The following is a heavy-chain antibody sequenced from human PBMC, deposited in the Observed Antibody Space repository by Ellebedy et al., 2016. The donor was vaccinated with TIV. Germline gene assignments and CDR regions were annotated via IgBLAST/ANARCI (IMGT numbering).Heavy chain of an antibody. CDR2: IRQDGDEK. CDR1: EFSFRSYW. D-gene: IGHD4-17*01. CDR3: ARDGAYGDHEYYYYSGMGV. V-gene: IGHV3-7*03. J-gene: IGHJ6*02. Sequence: PGGSLRLSCAAFEFSFRSYWMAWVRQAPGKGLEWVASIRQDGDEKYNVDSVKGRFNISRDNAKSSLFLQMNSLRAEDTALYYCARDGAYGDHEYYYYSGMGVWGQGTTVTVSS.